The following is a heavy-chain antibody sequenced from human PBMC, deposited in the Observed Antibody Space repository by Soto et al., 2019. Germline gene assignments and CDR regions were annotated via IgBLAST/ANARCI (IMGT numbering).Heavy chain of an antibody. CDR3: ASIANILDFEN. Sequence: VASLTITCQRSGHIFTNYWIGWVRQMPGKGPEWMGIIYPGDSDTRYSPSFQGQVTSSAGKANCPAYLQWNSPKASYTAVYYCASIANILDFENWHRESLCTACS. V-gene: IGHV5-51*01. CDR2: IYPGDSDT. J-gene: IGHJ4*01. CDR1: GHIFTNYW.